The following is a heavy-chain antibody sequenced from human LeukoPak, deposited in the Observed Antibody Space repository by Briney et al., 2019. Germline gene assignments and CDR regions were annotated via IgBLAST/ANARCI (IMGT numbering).Heavy chain of an antibody. D-gene: IGHD3-9*01. J-gene: IGHJ4*02. CDR3: ARDPDLRYFDY. CDR2: IYYSGST. V-gene: IGHV4-59*01. CDR1: GGSFSGYY. Sequence: SETLSLTCAVYGGSFSGYYWSWIRQPPGKGLEWIGYIYYSGSTNYNPSLKSRVTISVDTSKNQFSLKLSSVTAADTAVYYCARDPDLRYFDYWGQGTLVTVSS.